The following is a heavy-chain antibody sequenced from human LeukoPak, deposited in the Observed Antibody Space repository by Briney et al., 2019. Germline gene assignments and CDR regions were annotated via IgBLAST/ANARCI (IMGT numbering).Heavy chain of an antibody. J-gene: IGHJ3*01. V-gene: IGHV4-59*08. Sequence: KPSETLSLTCTVSGGSISDFYWSWVRQPPGTGLEWIGYVYYSGSTNHNPSLKSRVTISVDTSKNQFSLKLNSVTAADTAVYYCASQRSNYSFDVWGPGTLVTVSS. D-gene: IGHD4-11*01. CDR1: GGSISDFY. CDR2: VYYSGST. CDR3: ASQRSNYSFDV.